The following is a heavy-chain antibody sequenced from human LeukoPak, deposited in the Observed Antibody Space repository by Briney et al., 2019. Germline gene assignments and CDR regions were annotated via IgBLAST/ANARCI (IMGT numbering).Heavy chain of an antibody. CDR2: INPNSGGT. Sequence: ASVKVSCKASGYTFTGYYMHWVRHAPGQGLEWMVWINPNSGGTNYAQKFQGRVTMTRDTSISTAYMGLSRLRSDDTAVYYCARPQRLGDGYSRFDYWGQGTLVTVSS. V-gene: IGHV1-2*02. J-gene: IGHJ4*02. CDR1: GYTFTGYY. D-gene: IGHD5-24*01. CDR3: ARPQRLGDGYSRFDY.